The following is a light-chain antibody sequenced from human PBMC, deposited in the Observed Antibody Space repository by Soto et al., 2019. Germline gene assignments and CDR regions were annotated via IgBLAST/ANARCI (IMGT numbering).Light chain of an antibody. Sequence: NFMLTQPHSVSESPGKTVTISCTRSSGSIASNYVQWYQQRPGSAPTTVIYEDNQRPSGVPDRFSGSKSGNTASLTISGLQAEDEADYYCCSYAGSYTHYVFGTGTKLTVL. CDR3: CSYAGSYTHYV. CDR1: SGSIASNY. CDR2: EDN. J-gene: IGLJ1*01. V-gene: IGLV6-57*04.